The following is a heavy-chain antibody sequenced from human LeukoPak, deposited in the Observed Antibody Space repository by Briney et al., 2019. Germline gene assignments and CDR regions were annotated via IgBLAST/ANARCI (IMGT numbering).Heavy chain of an antibody. J-gene: IGHJ4*02. D-gene: IGHD2-8*02. Sequence: TGGSLRLSCTAAGFTFSSYSMSWVRQGPGTGLEWVSAISGSGDTTFYADSVKGRFTISRDNAKNTLYLQMNSLRAEDTAVYYCERGTGLIDYWGQGTLVTVSS. CDR1: GFTFSSYS. V-gene: IGHV3-23*01. CDR3: ERGTGLIDY. CDR2: ISGSGDTT.